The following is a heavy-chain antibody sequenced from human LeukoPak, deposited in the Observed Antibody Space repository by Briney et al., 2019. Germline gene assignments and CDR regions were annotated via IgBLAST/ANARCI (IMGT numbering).Heavy chain of an antibody. J-gene: IGHJ4*02. CDR2: IYYSGST. V-gene: IGHV4-59*01. CDR3: ARDRGGSSRHEFDY. CDR1: GGSFSGYF. Sequence: NPSETLSLTCAVYGGSFSGYFWSWIRQPPGKGLEWIGYIYYSGSTNYNPSLKSRVTISVDTSKNQFSLKLSSVTAADTAVYYCARDRGGSSRHEFDYWGQGTLVTVSS. D-gene: IGHD1-26*01.